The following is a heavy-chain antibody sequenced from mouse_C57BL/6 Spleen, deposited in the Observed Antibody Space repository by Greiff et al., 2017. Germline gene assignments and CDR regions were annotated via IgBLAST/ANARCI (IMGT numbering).Heavy chain of an antibody. CDR2: IDPSDSYT. CDR3: AVYYDYSY. J-gene: IGHJ3*01. CDR1: GYTFTSYW. Sequence: QVQLQQPGAELVRPGTSVKLSCKASGYTFTSYWMHWVKQRPGQGLEWIGVIDPSDSYTNYNQKFKGKATLTVDTSSSTAYMQLSSLTSEDSAVYYCAVYYDYSYGGQGTLVTVSA. V-gene: IGHV1-59*01. D-gene: IGHD2-4*01.